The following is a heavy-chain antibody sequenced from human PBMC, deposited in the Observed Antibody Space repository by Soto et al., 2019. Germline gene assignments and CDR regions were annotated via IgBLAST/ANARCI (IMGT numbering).Heavy chain of an antibody. D-gene: IGHD4-4*01. CDR2: IYYSGST. V-gene: IGHV4-59*01. Sequence: PSETLSLTCTVSGGSISNSYWSWIRQPPGKGMEWILYIYYSGSTIYNPSLESRVTISVDTSKNQFSLKLTSVTAADTAVYYCARGDWSVTGTDXWGQGTLVTVSX. J-gene: IGHJ4*02. CDR3: ARGDWSVTGTDX. CDR1: GGSISNSY.